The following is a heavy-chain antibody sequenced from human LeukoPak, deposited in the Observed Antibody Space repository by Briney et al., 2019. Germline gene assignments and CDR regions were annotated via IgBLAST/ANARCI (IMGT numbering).Heavy chain of an antibody. V-gene: IGHV1-46*01. CDR1: GYTFTSYY. CDR3: ARDRGQWLVRRVAYFVDY. CDR2: INPSGGST. J-gene: IGHJ4*02. Sequence: GASVKVSCKASGYTFTSYYMHWVRQAPGQGLEWMGIINPSGGSTSYAQKFQGRVTMTRDMSTSTVYMELSSLRSEDTAVYYCARDRGQWLVRRVAYFVDYWGQGTLVTVSS. D-gene: IGHD6-19*01.